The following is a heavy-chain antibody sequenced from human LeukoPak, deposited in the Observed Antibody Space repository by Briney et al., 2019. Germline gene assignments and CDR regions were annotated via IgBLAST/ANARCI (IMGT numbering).Heavy chain of an antibody. J-gene: IGHJ3*02. V-gene: IGHV1-2*02. D-gene: IGHD4-17*01. CDR1: GYTFTGCY. Sequence: ASVKLSCKASGYTFTGCYMHWVRHAPGQGLEWMGCINPNSGGTNYAQKFQGRVTMTRDTSISTGYMALSRLRSDDTVVYYGARAGVTTSFDAFDIWGQGTMVTVSS. CDR2: INPNSGGT. CDR3: ARAGVTTSFDAFDI.